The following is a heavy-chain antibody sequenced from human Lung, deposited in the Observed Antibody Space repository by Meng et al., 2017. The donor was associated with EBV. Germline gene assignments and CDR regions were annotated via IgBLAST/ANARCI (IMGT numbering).Heavy chain of an antibody. V-gene: IGHV1-2*06. J-gene: IGHJ2*01. CDR1: GYTFTNYY. CDR2: INPNSGGA. CDR3: AREGLVGDLRYFDL. Sequence: GQLVRSGDEVKKPGASVKVSRKASGYTFTNYYMHWVRQAPGQGLEWMGRINPNSGGANYAQKFQGRVTMTRDTSISTAYMELSRLRSDDTAVYYCAREGLVGDLRYFDLWGRGTLVTVSS. D-gene: IGHD3-16*01.